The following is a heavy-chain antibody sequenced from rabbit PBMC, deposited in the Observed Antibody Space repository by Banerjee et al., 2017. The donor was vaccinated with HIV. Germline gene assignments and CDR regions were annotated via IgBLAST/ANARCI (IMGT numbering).Heavy chain of an antibody. D-gene: IGHD2-1*01. J-gene: IGHJ6*01. CDR1: GFSFSNKAV. Sequence: QEQLVESGGGLVQPEGSLKLSCTASGFSFSNKAVMCWVRQAPGKGLEWIACINAVTGKAVYANWAKGRFTFSKTSSTTVTLQMTSLTAADTATYFCARGYGDYYHYGADGAYDFWGPGTLVTVS. CDR2: INAVTGKA. CDR3: ARGYGDYYHYGADGAYDF. V-gene: IGHV1S45*01.